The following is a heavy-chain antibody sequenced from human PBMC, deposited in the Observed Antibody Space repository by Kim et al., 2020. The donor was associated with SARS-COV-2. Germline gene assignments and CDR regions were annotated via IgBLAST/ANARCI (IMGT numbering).Heavy chain of an antibody. D-gene: IGHD3-10*01. CDR3: ARAPIWFGELGWFDS. Sequence: NPSLKSRVTILLNTSKNQFSLTRTSVTAADTAVYYCARAPIWFGELGWFDSWGQGTLVTVSS. J-gene: IGHJ5*01. V-gene: IGHV4-31*02.